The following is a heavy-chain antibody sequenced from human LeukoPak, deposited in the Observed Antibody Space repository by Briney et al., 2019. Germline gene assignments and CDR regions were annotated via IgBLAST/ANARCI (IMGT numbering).Heavy chain of an antibody. CDR1: GFTFSSYS. J-gene: IGHJ3*02. CDR3: ARGSELSVTGAFDI. D-gene: IGHD4-17*01. Sequence: GGSLRLSCAASGFTFSSYSMNWVRQAPGKGLEWVSYISSSSSTIYYADSVKGRFTISRDNAKNSLYLQMNSLRAEDTAVYYCARGSELSVTGAFDIWGQGTMVTVSS. V-gene: IGHV3-48*04. CDR2: ISSSSSTI.